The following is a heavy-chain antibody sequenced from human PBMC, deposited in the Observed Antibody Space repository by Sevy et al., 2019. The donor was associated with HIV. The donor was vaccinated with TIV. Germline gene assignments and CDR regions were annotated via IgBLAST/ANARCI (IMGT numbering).Heavy chain of an antibody. CDR1: GFSFSDSG. V-gene: IGHV3-33*08. CDR2: IWFDSSHQ. CDR3: ARSLVYSNEDLDFY. Sequence: GGSRRLSCAASGFSFSDSGMHWVRQTPGKGLEWVALIWFDSSHQSYADSVKGRFTISRDNSRSTLYLQMSSLRPEDTAVYYCARSLVYSNEDLDFYWGQGTLVTVSS. D-gene: IGHD4-4*01. J-gene: IGHJ4*02.